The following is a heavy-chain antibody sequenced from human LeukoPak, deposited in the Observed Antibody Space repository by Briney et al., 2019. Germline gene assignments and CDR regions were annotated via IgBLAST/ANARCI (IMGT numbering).Heavy chain of an antibody. CDR3: ARLPLGYCSSTSCLDY. V-gene: IGHV4-34*01. Sequence: SETLSLTCTVSGGSISSYYWSWIRQPPGKGLEWIGEINHSGSTNYNPSLKSRVTISVDTSKNQFSLKLSSVTAADTAVYYCARLPLGYCSSTSCLDYWGQGTLVTVSS. CDR2: INHSGST. J-gene: IGHJ4*02. D-gene: IGHD2-2*01. CDR1: GGSISSYY.